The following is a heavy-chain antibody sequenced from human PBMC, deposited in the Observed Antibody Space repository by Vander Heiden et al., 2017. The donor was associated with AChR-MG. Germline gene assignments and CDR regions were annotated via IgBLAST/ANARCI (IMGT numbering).Heavy chain of an antibody. J-gene: IGHJ4*02. CDR3: ARGGLGELSLRSPIDY. CDR2: ISSSSSTI. V-gene: IGHV3-48*02. D-gene: IGHD3-16*02. Sequence: EVQLVESGGGLVQPGGSLRLSCAASGFPFSSYSMNWVRQATGKGLECVSYISSSSSTIYYADSVKGRFTISRDNAKNSLYLQMNSLRDEDTAVYYCARGGLGELSLRSPIDYWGQGTLVTVSS. CDR1: GFPFSSYS.